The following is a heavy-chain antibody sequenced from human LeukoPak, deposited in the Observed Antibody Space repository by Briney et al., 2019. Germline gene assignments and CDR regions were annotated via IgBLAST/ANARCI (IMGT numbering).Heavy chain of an antibody. V-gene: IGHV4-59*11. J-gene: IGHJ5*02. CDR3: ARMRDWFDP. Sequence: SETLSLTCTVSGGSNGSHYWSWIRQPPGKGLEWIGYIYYSGSTNYNPSLKSRVTMSVDTSKNHFSLKLSSVTAADTAVYYCARMRDWFDPWGQGTLVTVSS. CDR2: IYYSGST. CDR1: GGSNGSHY.